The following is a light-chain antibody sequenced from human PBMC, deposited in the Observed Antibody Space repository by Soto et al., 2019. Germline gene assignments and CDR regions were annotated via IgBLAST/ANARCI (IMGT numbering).Light chain of an antibody. CDR1: QSISSW. Sequence: DIPMTQSPSTLSASVGDRVTITCRASQSISSWLAWYQQKPGKAPKLLIYKASSLESGVPSRFSGSGSGTGFTLTISSLQPDDFATYYCQQYNSSPWTFGQGTKVEIK. J-gene: IGKJ1*01. V-gene: IGKV1-5*03. CDR2: KAS. CDR3: QQYNSSPWT.